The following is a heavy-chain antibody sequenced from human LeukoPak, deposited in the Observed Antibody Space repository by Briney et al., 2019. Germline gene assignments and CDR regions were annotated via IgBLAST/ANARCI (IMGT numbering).Heavy chain of an antibody. Sequence: GGSLRLSCAASGFTFSTHWMHWVRQAPGEGLVWVSRIRSDGIVTDYADSVKGRFTISRDNAKNSLFLQMNSLRVEDTAVYFCARGWDNSGYYCDYWGQGTLVTVSS. D-gene: IGHD6-19*01. J-gene: IGHJ4*02. V-gene: IGHV3-74*01. CDR3: ARGWDNSGYYCDY. CDR1: GFTFSTHW. CDR2: IRSDGIVT.